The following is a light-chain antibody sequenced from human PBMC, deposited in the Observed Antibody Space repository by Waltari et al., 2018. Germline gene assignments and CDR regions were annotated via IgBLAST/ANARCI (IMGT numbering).Light chain of an antibody. CDR3: SSYTSSSTVV. Sequence: QSALTQPASVSGSPGQSITLSCTGTRSDVGGYNYVSWYQQHPGKAPKLMIYEVSNRPSGVSNRFSGSKSGNTASLTISELQAEDEADYYCSSYTSSSTVVFGGGTKLTVL. CDR1: RSDVGGYNY. CDR2: EVS. J-gene: IGLJ2*01. V-gene: IGLV2-14*01.